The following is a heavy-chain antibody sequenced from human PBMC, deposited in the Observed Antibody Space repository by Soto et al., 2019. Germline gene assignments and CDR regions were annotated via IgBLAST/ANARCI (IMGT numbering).Heavy chain of an antibody. CDR1: GGIVYNYG. CDR3: AKARGANNWANYSGLDV. J-gene: IGHJ6*01. D-gene: IGHD1-1*01. V-gene: IGHV3-30*18. Sequence: SLGLACTASGGIVYNYGMHWVRQATGKGLEWVALITYEGSNKYYADAVKGRFTIPRDNAKNMASLQMDSLRAEDTAVYYCAKARGANNWANYSGLDVWGQGPTVTGSS. CDR2: ITYEGSNK.